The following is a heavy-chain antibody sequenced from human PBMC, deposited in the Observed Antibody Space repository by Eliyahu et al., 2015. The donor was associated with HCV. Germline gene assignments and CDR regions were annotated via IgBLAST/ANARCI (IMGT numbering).Heavy chain of an antibody. D-gene: IGHD3-3*02. V-gene: IGHV4-39*07. Sequence: QLQLQESGPGLVKPSETLSLTCTVSGGSLXXSXYFWGXIRQPPEKGLEWIGSVYDTGTTYYNPSLKSRVTISLDTSKNQFSLSLSSVTAADTAVYYCARGLASRGMKYGMDVWGQGTTVTVSS. CDR3: ARGLASRGMKYGMDV. CDR2: VYDTGTT. J-gene: IGHJ6*02. CDR1: GGSLXXSXYF.